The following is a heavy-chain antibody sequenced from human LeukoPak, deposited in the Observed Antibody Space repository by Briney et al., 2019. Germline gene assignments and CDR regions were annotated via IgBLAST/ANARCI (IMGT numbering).Heavy chain of an antibody. CDR1: GYTFTGYY. CDR2: INPNSGGT. Sequence: ASVKVSCKASGYTFTGYYMHWVRQAPGQGLEWMGRINPNSGGTNYAQKFQGRATMTRDTSISTAYMELSRLRSDDTAVYYCARPLELGAFDIWGQGTMVTVSS. V-gene: IGHV1-2*06. CDR3: ARPLELGAFDI. D-gene: IGHD3-16*01. J-gene: IGHJ3*02.